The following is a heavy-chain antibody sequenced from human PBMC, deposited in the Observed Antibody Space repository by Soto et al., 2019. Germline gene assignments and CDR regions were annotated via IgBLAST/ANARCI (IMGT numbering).Heavy chain of an antibody. CDR2: TYYSGST. CDR1: GGSMIAYY. D-gene: IGHD6-13*01. CDR3: ARVRGTAGKRYFDY. J-gene: IGHJ4*02. Sequence: SETLSLTCTVSGGSMIAYYWNWMRQPPGKGLQWIGYTYYSGSTTYNPSLKSRVTISVDSSKNQFSLKLDSVTPADTAVYYCARVRGTAGKRYFDYWGPGTLVTV. V-gene: IGHV4-59*01.